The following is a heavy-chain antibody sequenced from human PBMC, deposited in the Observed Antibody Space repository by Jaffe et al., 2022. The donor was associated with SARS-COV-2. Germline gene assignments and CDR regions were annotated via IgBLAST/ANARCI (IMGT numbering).Heavy chain of an antibody. V-gene: IGHV3-48*01. CDR1: GFTFSSSN. CDR3: ARDWYGGLFDY. D-gene: IGHD6-13*01. Sequence: EVQLVESGGGLVQPGGSLRLSCAASGFTFSSSNMNWVRQAPGKGLEWVSYISSGSGTKYYADSVKGRFTISRDNAKNSLYLQMNSLRADDTAVYYCARDWYGGLFDYWGQGTLVTVSS. CDR2: ISSGSGTK. J-gene: IGHJ4*02.